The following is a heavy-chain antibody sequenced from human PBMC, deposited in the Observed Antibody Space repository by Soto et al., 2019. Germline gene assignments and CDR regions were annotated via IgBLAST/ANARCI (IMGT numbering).Heavy chain of an antibody. J-gene: IGHJ6*02. D-gene: IGHD2-15*01. CDR2: IIPISGTT. CDR1: GGTFSSYA. V-gene: IGHV1-69*13. Sequence: SVKVSCKASGGTFSSYAIIWVRQAPGHGLEWMGGIIPISGTTYYTQKFQGRVTITADEPTSTAFMELSSLKSEDTAVFYCARGYCSGGNCYSGMDVWGQGTMVTVSS. CDR3: ARGYCSGGNCYSGMDV.